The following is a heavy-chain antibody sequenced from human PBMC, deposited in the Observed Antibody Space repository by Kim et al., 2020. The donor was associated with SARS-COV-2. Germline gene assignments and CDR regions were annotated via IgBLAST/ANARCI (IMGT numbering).Heavy chain of an antibody. D-gene: IGHD2-21*02. CDR3: ARAGYCGGDCYSWYYYYGMDF. V-gene: IGHV3-48*03. Sequence: GGSLRLSCAASGFTFSSYEMNWVRQAPGKGLEWVSYISSSGSTIYYADSVKGRFTISRDNAKNSLYLQMNSLRAEDTAVYYCARAGYCGGDCYSWYYYYGMDFWGRGTAVIVSS. J-gene: IGHJ6*02. CDR2: ISSSGSTI. CDR1: GFTFSSYE.